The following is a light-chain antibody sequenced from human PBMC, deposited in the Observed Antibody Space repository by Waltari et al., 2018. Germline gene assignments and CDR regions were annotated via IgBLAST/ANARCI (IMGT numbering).Light chain of an antibody. CDR3: ETWHSNTQV. J-gene: IGLJ2*01. V-gene: IGLV4-60*03. CDR2: LEGSGSY. Sequence: QPVLTQSSSASASLGSSVKLTCTLSSGHSSYIIAWHQQQPGKAPRYLMKLEGSGSYSKGSGVPDRFSGSSAVADRYLIISNIQSEDEADYYCETWHSNTQVFGGGTKLTVL. CDR1: SGHSSYI.